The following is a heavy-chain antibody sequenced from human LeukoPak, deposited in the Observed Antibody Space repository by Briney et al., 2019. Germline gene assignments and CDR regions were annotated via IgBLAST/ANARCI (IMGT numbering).Heavy chain of an antibody. CDR2: INYSGST. D-gene: IGHD3-10*01. J-gene: IGHJ4*02. V-gene: IGHV4-59*01. CDR1: GGSISSYY. Sequence: PSETLSLTCTGSGGSISSYYWSWIRQPPGKGLEWIGYINYSGSTKYNPSLKSRVTISVDMTKNQFSLKLSSVTAADTAVYYCAREERGKPPGYFDYWGQGTLVTVSS. CDR3: AREERGKPPGYFDY.